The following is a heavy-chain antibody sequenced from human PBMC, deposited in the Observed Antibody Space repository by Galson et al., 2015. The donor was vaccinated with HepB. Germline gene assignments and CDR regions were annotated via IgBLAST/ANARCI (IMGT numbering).Heavy chain of an antibody. CDR2: ISYDGSNK. CDR3: AKDYDFWSGLGYYGMDV. CDR1: GFTFSSYA. Sequence: SLRLSCAASGFTFSSYAMHWVRQAPGKGLEWVAVISYDGSNKYYADSVKGRFTISRDNSKNTLYLRMNSLRAEDTAVYYCAKDYDFWSGLGYYGMDVWGQGTTVTVSS. V-gene: IGHV3-30-3*01. J-gene: IGHJ6*02. D-gene: IGHD3-3*01.